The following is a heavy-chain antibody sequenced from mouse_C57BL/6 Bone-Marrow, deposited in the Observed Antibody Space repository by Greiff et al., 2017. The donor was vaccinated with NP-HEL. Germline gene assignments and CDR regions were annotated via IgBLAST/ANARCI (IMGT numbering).Heavy chain of an antibody. J-gene: IGHJ4*01. V-gene: IGHV5-17*01. Sequence: EVQGVESGGGLVKPGGSLKLSCAASGFTFSSYAMSWVRQTPEKRLEWVAYISSGSSTIYYADTVKGRFTISRDNAKNTLFLQMTSLRSEDTAMYYCARRSSYAMDYWGQGTSVTVSS. D-gene: IGHD1-3*01. CDR2: ISSGSSTI. CDR3: ARRSSYAMDY. CDR1: GFTFSSYA.